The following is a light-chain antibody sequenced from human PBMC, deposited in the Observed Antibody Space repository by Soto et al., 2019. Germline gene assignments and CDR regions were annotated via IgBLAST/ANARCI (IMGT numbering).Light chain of an antibody. V-gene: IGKV1-8*01. CDR3: QQYYSYPT. CDR2: AAS. J-gene: IGKJ1*01. CDR1: QGISSY. Sequence: AIRMTQSPSSFSASTGDRVTITCRASQGISSYLAWYQQKPGKAPKLLNYAASTLQNGVPSRFRGSGSGTDFTLTISCLQSEDFATYYCQQYYSYPTFGQGTKVEIK.